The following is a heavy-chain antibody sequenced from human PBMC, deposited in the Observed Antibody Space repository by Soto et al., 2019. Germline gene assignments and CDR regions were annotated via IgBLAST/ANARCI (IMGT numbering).Heavy chain of an antibody. CDR1: GGSFNRHT. Sequence: QVQLVQSGAEVRKPGSSVRVSCKASGGSFNRHTISWVRQAPGKGLEGMGGIIPIFGTANHAQKFKGRFTIIADESTSTVYMELSSLRSDDTAIYYCARGWGYDSTDYYYAYWGQGTLVIVSS. J-gene: IGHJ4*02. CDR2: IIPIFGTA. V-gene: IGHV1-69*01. D-gene: IGHD3-22*01. CDR3: ARGWGYDSTDYYYAY.